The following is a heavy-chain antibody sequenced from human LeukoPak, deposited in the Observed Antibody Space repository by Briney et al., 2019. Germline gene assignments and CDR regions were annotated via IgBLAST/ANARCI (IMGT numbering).Heavy chain of an antibody. CDR3: ARVAVLMLYGSSFYYFDY. J-gene: IGHJ4*02. V-gene: IGHV1-2*02. Sequence: ASVKVSCKASGYTFTDFDIHWVRQAPGQGLEWMGWINPNSGGTNYAQKFQGRVTMTRDTSISTAYIELNRLRSDDTAVYYCARVAVLMLYGSSFYYFDYWGQGALVTVSS. CDR1: GYTFTDFD. D-gene: IGHD2-8*01. CDR2: INPNSGGT.